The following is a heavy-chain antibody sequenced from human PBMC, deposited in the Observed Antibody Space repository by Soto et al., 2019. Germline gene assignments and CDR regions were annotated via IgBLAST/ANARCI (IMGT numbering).Heavy chain of an antibody. CDR1: GGSISSYY. CDR3: ARAYNWFDP. CDR2: IYYSGST. Sequence: ETLSLTCTVSGGSISSYYWRWIRQPPGKGLEWIGYIYYSGSTNYNPSLKSRVTISVDTSKNQFSLKLSSVTAADTAVYYCARAYNWFDPWGQGTLVTVSS. V-gene: IGHV4-59*01. J-gene: IGHJ5*02.